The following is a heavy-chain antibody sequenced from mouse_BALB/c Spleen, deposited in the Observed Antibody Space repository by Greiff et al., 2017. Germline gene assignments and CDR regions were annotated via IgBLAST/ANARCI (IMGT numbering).Heavy chain of an antibody. CDR2: ISSGSSTI. CDR3: ARLAYAMDY. CDR1: GFTFSSFG. Sequence: EVQVVESGGGLVQPGGSRKLSCAASGFTFSSFGMHWVRQAPEKGLEWVAYISSGSSTIYYADTVKGRFTISRDNPKNTLFLQMTSLRSEDTAMYYCARLAYAMDYWGQGTSVTVSS. V-gene: IGHV5-17*02. J-gene: IGHJ4*01.